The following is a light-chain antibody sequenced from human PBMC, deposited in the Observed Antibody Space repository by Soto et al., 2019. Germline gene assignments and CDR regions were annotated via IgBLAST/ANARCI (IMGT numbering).Light chain of an antibody. Sequence: QSVLTQPPSVSGAPGQRVTISCTGSSSNIGAGHDVHWYQQLPGTAPKLLIYGNSNRPSGVSDRFSGSRSGTSASLAITGLQAEDEADYYCQSYDSSLSVVFGGGTQLTVL. CDR3: QSYDSSLSVV. J-gene: IGLJ2*01. V-gene: IGLV1-40*01. CDR2: GNS. CDR1: SSNIGAGHD.